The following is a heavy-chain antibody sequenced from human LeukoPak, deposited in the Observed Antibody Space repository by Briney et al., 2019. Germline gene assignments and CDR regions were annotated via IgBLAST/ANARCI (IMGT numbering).Heavy chain of an antibody. CDR2: IYSSGST. Sequence: SETLSLTCSVSGASISIGSNYWGWIRQPPGKTLEWIGSIYSSGSTYYNSSLQSRVILIIDTPKKHFSMTLSSVTAAETAVYYCARSDGYGLVAIWGQGTMVTVYS. V-gene: IGHV4-39*07. J-gene: IGHJ3*02. D-gene: IGHD3-10*01. CDR1: GASISIGSNY. CDR3: ARSDGYGLVAI.